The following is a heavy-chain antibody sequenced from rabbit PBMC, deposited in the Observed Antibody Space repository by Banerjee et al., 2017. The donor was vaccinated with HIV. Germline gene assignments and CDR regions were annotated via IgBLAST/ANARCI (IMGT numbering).Heavy chain of an antibody. D-gene: IGHD1-1*01. V-gene: IGHV1S45*01. J-gene: IGHJ4*01. Sequence: QEQLEESGGGLVKPEGSLTLTCKASGFSFSSGYDMCWVRQAPGKGLEWIGCIYTGGGTTYYASWAKGRFTISKASWTTVTLQMTSLTVADTATYFCVRESSAYVYFNLWGPGTLVIVS. CDR2: IYTGGGTT. CDR3: VRESSAYVYFNL. CDR1: GFSFSSGYD.